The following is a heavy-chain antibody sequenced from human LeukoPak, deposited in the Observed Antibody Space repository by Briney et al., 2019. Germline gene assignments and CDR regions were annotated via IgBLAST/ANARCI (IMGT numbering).Heavy chain of an antibody. J-gene: IGHJ4*02. V-gene: IGHV4-39*01. D-gene: IGHD5-18*01. CDR3: ARSTDDGYSYGHDY. Sequence: SETLSLTCTVAGGSISSSSYYWGWIRQPPGKGLEWIGSIYYSGSTYYNPSLKSRVTISVDTSKNQFSLKLSSVTAADTAVYYCARSTDDGYSYGHDYWGQGTLVTVSS. CDR2: IYYSGST. CDR1: GGSISSSSYY.